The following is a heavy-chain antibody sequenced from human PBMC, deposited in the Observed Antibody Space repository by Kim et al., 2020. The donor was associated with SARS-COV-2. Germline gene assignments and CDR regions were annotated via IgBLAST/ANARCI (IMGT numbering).Heavy chain of an antibody. CDR2: IWYDGSNK. D-gene: IGHD3-16*02. CDR3: ARAGGKFRDYVWGSYRPTTSPPLGP. J-gene: IGHJ5*02. CDR1: GFTFSSYG. V-gene: IGHV3-33*01. Sequence: GGSLRLSCAASGFTFSSYGMHWVRQAPGKGLEWVAVIWYDGSNKYYADSVKGRFTISRDNSKNTVYLQMNSLRAEDTAVYYCARAGGKFRDYVWGSYRPTTSPPLGPWGQGTLVTVSS.